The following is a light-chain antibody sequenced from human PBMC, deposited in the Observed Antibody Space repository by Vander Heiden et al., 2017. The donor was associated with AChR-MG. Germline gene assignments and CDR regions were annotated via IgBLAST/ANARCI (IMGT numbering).Light chain of an antibody. CDR3: ATWDDRLTAYF. V-gene: IGLV1-44*01. Sequence: QSVLAQPPSASGTPGQRVTVSCSGSSPHIGSNSVNRYQQVPGRAPKHLIHRDDHRPSGVPDRSSGSRSGTSASLAITGLQSEDEAVYYCATWDDRLTAYFFGPGTTVTVL. J-gene: IGLJ1*01. CDR1: SPHIGSNS. CDR2: RDD.